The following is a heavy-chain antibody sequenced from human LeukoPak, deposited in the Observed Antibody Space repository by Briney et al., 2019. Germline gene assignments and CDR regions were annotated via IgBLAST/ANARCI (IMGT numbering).Heavy chain of an antibody. V-gene: IGHV3-21*01. CDR2: ISSSSSYI. CDR3: AGDNLPMIVVATIDY. Sequence: GGSLRLSCAASRFTFSSYSMNWLRQAPGKGLEWVSSISSSSSYIYYADSVKGRFTISRDNAKNSLYLQMNSLRAEDTAVYYCAGDNLPMIVVATIDYWGQGTLVTVSS. D-gene: IGHD3-22*01. CDR1: RFTFSSYS. J-gene: IGHJ4*02.